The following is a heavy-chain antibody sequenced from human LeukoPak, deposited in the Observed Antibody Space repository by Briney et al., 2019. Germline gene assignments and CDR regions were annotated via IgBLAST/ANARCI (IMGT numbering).Heavy chain of an antibody. D-gene: IGHD2-15*01. V-gene: IGHV4-4*07. Sequence: PSETLSLTCTVSGGSINNYYWSWIRQPAGKGLEWIGRIYTRGSTNYNPSLKSRVTMSVDTSKNQFSLKLSSVTAAETAVYYCARGRYCSADICSGGDAFDIWGQGPMVSVSS. J-gene: IGHJ3*02. CDR1: GGSINNYY. CDR3: ARGRYCSADICSGGDAFDI. CDR2: IYTRGST.